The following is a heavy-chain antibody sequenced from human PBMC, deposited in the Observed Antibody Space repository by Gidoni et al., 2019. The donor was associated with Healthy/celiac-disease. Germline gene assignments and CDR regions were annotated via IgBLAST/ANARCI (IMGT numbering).Heavy chain of an antibody. D-gene: IGHD2-2*01. CDR3: ARGDCSSTSCYYYYYYMDV. CDR1: GFTFRRYG. V-gene: IGHV3-33*01. Sequence: QVQLVESGGGVVQPGRSLRLSCAASGFTFRRYGMHWVRQAPGKGLGWVAVIWYDGSNKYYADSVKGRFTISRDNSKNTLYLQMNSLRAEDTAVYYCARGDCSSTSCYYYYYYMDVWGKGTTVTVSS. CDR2: IWYDGSNK. J-gene: IGHJ6*03.